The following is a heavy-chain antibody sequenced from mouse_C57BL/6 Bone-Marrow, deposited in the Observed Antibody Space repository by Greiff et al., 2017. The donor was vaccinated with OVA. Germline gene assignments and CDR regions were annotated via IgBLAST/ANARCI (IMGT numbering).Heavy chain of an antibody. D-gene: IGHD3-1*01. Sequence: QVQLQQPGAELVMPGASVKLSCKASGYTFTSYWMHWVKQRPGQGLEWIGEIDPSDSYTNYNQKFKGKSTLTVDKSSSTAYMQLSSLTSEDSAVYYCARGRLGLLAYWGQGTLVTVSA. V-gene: IGHV1-69*01. CDR3: ARGRLGLLAY. CDR1: GYTFTSYW. J-gene: IGHJ3*01. CDR2: IDPSDSYT.